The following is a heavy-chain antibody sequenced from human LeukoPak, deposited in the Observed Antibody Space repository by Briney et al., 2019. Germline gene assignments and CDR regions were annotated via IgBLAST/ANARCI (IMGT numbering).Heavy chain of an antibody. Sequence: SETLSLTCAVSGYSISSGYYWGWIRQPPGKGLEWIGSIYHSGSTYYNPSLKSRVTISVDTSKNQFSLKLSSVTAADTAVYYCARHVARYCTNGVCRGARYNWFDPWGQGTLVTVSS. CDR2: IYHSGST. CDR3: ARHVARYCTNGVCRGARYNWFDP. J-gene: IGHJ5*02. V-gene: IGHV4-38-2*01. D-gene: IGHD2-8*01. CDR1: GYSISSGYY.